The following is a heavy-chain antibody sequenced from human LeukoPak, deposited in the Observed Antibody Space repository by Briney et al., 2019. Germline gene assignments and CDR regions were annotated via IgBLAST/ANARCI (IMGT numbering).Heavy chain of an antibody. Sequence: SETLSLTCTVSGGSISSYYWSWIRQPPGKGLEWIGYIYYSGSTNYNPSLKSRVTISVDTSKNQFPLKLSSVTAADTAVYYCARVGAGSGSDYWGQGTLVTVSS. CDR3: ARVGAGSGSDY. J-gene: IGHJ4*02. D-gene: IGHD6-25*01. CDR2: IYYSGST. V-gene: IGHV4-59*01. CDR1: GGSISSYY.